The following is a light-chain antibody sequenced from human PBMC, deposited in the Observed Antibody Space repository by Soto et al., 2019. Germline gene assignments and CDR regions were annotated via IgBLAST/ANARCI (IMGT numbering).Light chain of an antibody. Sequence: EIVLTQSPGTLSLSPGERATLSCRASQSVSSSYLAWYQQKPGQAPRLLIYGASSRATGIPDRFSGSGSGTDFTLTISRLEPEDFAVYYCPQYGSSPPWYTFGQGTKLEIK. CDR3: PQYGSSPPWYT. J-gene: IGKJ2*01. V-gene: IGKV3-20*01. CDR1: QSVSSSY. CDR2: GAS.